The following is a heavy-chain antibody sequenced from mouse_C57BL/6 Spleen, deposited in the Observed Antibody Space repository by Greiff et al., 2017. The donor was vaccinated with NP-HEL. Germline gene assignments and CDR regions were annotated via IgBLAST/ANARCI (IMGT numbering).Heavy chain of an antibody. CDR2: INPNNGGT. J-gene: IGHJ3*01. CDR3: AREDYGSTLFAY. D-gene: IGHD1-1*01. CDR1: GYTFTDYN. Sequence: EVQLQQSGPELVKPGASVKIPCKASGYTFTDYNMDWVKQSHGKSLEWIGDINPNNGGTIYNQKFKVKATLTVDKSSSTAYMELRSLTSEDTAVYYCAREDYGSTLFAYWGQGTLVTVSA. V-gene: IGHV1-18*01.